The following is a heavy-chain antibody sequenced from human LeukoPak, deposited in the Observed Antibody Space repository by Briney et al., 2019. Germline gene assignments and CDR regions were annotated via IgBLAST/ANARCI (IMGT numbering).Heavy chain of an antibody. CDR3: ARAIGDSSGYYYVYFDY. D-gene: IGHD3-22*01. Sequence: GASVKVSCKASGYTFTGYYMHWVRQAPGQGLEWMGWINPNSGGTNYAQKFQGRVTMTRDTSISTAYMELSRLRSDDTAVYYCARAIGDSSGYYYVYFDYWGQGTLVTVSS. CDR1: GYTFTGYY. V-gene: IGHV1-2*02. CDR2: INPNSGGT. J-gene: IGHJ4*02.